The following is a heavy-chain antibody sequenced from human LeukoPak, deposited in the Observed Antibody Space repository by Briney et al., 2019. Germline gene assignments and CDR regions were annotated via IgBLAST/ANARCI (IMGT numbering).Heavy chain of an antibody. D-gene: IGHD2-2*01. J-gene: IGHJ4*02. Sequence: ASVKVSCKASGYTFVAYYMHWVRQAPGQGLEWMGWINPNSGGTNYAQKFQGRVTMTRDTSISTVYMELSRLRSDDTAVYYCARDGCSSTSCLSIGDYWGQGTLVTVSS. CDR1: GYTFVAYY. CDR3: ARDGCSSTSCLSIGDY. CDR2: INPNSGGT. V-gene: IGHV1-2*02.